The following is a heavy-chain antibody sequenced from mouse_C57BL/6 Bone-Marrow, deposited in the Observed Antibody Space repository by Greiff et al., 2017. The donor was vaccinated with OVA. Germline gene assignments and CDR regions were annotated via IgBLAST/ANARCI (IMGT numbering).Heavy chain of an antibody. CDR1: GYTFTSYW. V-gene: IGHV1-59*01. CDR2: IDPSDSYT. J-gene: IGHJ2*01. Sequence: QVQLQQPGAELVRPGTSVKLSCKASGYTFTSYWMHWVKQRPGQGLEWIGVIDPSDSYTNYNQKFKGKATLTVDTSSSTAYMQLSSLTSEDSAVYYCANYYGRKDYWGQGTTLTVTA. CDR3: ANYYGRKDY. D-gene: IGHD1-1*01.